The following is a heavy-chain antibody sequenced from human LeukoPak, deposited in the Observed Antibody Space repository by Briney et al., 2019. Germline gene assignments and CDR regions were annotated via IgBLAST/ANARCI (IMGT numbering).Heavy chain of an antibody. J-gene: IGHJ5*02. CDR2: INHSGST. Sequence: SETLSLTCAVYGGSFSGYYWSWIRQPPGKGLEWIGEINHSGSTNYHPSLKSRVTISVDKSKKQFSLKLSSVTAADTAVYYCAKASVGARFFDPWGQGTLVTVSS. D-gene: IGHD1-26*01. V-gene: IGHV4-34*01. CDR1: GGSFSGYY. CDR3: AKASVGARFFDP.